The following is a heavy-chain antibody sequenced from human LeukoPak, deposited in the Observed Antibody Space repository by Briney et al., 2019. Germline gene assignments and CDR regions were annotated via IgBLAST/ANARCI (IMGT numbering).Heavy chain of an antibody. CDR1: GCSVSSSGYY. D-gene: IGHD2-8*01. V-gene: IGHV4-61*08. CDR3: ARRIESLYYFDY. CDR2: IYYTGRT. J-gene: IGHJ4*02. Sequence: ASETLSLTCAVSGCSVSSSGYYWSWIRQPPGKGLEWIAYIYYTGRTNYNPSLKSRVTISLDTSNSQFSLKLSSVTAADTAVYYCARRIESLYYFDYWGQGTLVTVSS.